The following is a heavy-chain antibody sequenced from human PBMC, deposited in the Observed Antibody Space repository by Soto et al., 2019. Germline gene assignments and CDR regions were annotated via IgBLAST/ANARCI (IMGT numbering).Heavy chain of an antibody. CDR3: ARHYGYTYGPDY. CDR1: GGSIGSYY. CDR2: VYYSGTT. V-gene: IGHV4-59*01. Sequence: QVQLQESGPGLVKPSETLSLNCTVSGGSIGSYYWTWIRQPPGKGLEWIGHVYYSGTTKYNPSLESRVTMSVDASKNQFSLRLTSVTAADTAIYYCARHYGYTYGPDYWGQGAQLTVSS. J-gene: IGHJ4*02. D-gene: IGHD5-12*01.